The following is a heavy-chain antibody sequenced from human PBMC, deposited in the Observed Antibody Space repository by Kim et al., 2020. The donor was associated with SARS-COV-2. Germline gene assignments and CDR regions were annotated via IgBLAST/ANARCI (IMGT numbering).Heavy chain of an antibody. J-gene: IGHJ3*02. CDR3: ARKDLDQGYSSSWSGAFDI. Sequence: GGSLRLSCAASGFTFSSYSMNWVRQAPGKGLEWVSYISSSSSTIYYADSVKGRFTISRDNAKNSLYLQMNSLRDEDTAVYYCARKDLDQGYSSSWSGAFDIWGQGTMVTVSS. CDR1: GFTFSSYS. V-gene: IGHV3-48*02. CDR2: ISSSSSTI. D-gene: IGHD6-13*01.